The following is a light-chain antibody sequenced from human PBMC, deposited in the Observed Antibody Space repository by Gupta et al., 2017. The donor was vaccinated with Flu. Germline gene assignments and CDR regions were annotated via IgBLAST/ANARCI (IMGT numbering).Light chain of an antibody. CDR3: QVWDSGSDHQV. CDR1: DIGSNT. V-gene: IGLV3-21*02. Sequence: SYVLTQPPSVSVAPGHTASITCGGNDIGSNTVHWYQQKPGQAPVLVVYDDSDRPSGIPERFSGSNSGNTATLTISRVEAGDEADYYCQVWDSGSDHQVCGPGTRVTVL. J-gene: IGLJ1*01. CDR2: DDS.